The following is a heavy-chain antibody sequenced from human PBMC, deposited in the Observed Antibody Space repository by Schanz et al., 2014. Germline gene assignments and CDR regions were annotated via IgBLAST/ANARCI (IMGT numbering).Heavy chain of an antibody. CDR3: ARDNYYGSGSCAY. Sequence: EQLLQSGGGLVQPGGSLRLSCAASGFTFRDYYMSWIRQAPGKGLEWVSDISSGSSYANYADSVKGRFTISRDNAKNSLYLHMKSLRGEDTAVYYCARDNYYGSGSCAYWGQGTLVTVSS. V-gene: IGHV3-11*06. D-gene: IGHD3-10*01. CDR2: ISSGSSYA. J-gene: IGHJ4*02. CDR1: GFTFRDYY.